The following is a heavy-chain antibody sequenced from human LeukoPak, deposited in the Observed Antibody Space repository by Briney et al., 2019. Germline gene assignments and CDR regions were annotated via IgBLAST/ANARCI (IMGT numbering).Heavy chain of an antibody. J-gene: IGHJ6*04. CDR2: IYHNGST. D-gene: IGHD4/OR15-4a*01. CDR1: SDCIRCNNW. CDR3: VRVPFAFYGMEV. Sequence: SETLSLTCAVSSDCIRCNNWWRWVRPPPGKGLEWIGEIYHNGSTNYNPSLKSQVTISADTSKNQLSLKLSSVTAADTAVYYCVRVPFAFYGMEVWGKGTTVSVSS. V-gene: IGHV4-4*02.